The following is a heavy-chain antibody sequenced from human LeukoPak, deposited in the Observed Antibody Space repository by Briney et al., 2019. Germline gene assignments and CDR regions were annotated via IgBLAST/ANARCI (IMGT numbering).Heavy chain of an antibody. D-gene: IGHD3-22*01. V-gene: IGHV3-23*01. J-gene: IGHJ3*02. CDR1: GFTFSSYA. CDR2: ISGSGGST. CDR3: AKQMRNYYDSSGYYEDAFDI. Sequence: TGGSLRLSCAASGFTFSSYAMSWVRQASGKGLEWVSAISGSGGSTYYADSVKGRFTISRDNSKNTLYLQMNSLRAEDTAVYYCAKQMRNYYDSSGYYEDAFDIWGQGTMVTVSS.